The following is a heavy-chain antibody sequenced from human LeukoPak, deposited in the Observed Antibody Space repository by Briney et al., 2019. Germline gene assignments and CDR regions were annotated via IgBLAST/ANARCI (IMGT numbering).Heavy chain of an antibody. Sequence: PGGSLRLSCAASGFTFSSYAMSWVRQAPGKGLEWVSAISGSGGSTYYADSVKGRFTISRDNSKNTVYLQMSSLSVEDTAVYYCAKKTLTAAGSTWLDPWGQGTLVTVSS. CDR2: ISGSGGST. CDR3: AKKTLTAAGSTWLDP. J-gene: IGHJ5*02. V-gene: IGHV3-23*01. D-gene: IGHD6-13*01. CDR1: GFTFSSYA.